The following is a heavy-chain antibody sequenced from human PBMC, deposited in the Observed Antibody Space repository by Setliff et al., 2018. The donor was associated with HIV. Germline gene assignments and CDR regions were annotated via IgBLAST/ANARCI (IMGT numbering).Heavy chain of an antibody. Sequence: SETLSLTCTVSGGSITSSSYYWGWIRQPPGKGLEWIGSIFYSGSTYYNPSLKSRLTISVDTYNNQFSLNMNSVNAADTAVYYCARGVRDNSGWSSYYFDYWGQGTLVTVSS. D-gene: IGHD6-19*01. J-gene: IGHJ4*02. CDR3: ARGVRDNSGWSSYYFDY. V-gene: IGHV4-39*07. CDR1: GGSITSSSYY. CDR2: IFYSGST.